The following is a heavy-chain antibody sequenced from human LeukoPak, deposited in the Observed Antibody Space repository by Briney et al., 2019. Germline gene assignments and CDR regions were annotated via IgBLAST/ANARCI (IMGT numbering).Heavy chain of an antibody. D-gene: IGHD3-3*01. CDR1: GFTFSSYS. CDR3: ARSPILRLYYYYYYMDV. V-gene: IGHV3-21*01. J-gene: IGHJ6*03. Sequence: PGGSLRLSCAASGFTFSSYSMNWVRQAPGKGLEWVSSISSSSSYIYYADSVKGRFTISRDNAKNSLYLQMNSLRAEDTAVYYCARSPILRLYYYYYYMDVWGKGTTVTVSS. CDR2: ISSSSSYI.